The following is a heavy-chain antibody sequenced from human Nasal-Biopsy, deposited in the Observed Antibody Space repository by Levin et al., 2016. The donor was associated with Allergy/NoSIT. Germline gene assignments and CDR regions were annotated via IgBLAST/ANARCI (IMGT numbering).Heavy chain of an antibody. J-gene: IGHJ2*01. CDR1: GYSFVGYS. Sequence: ASVKVSCKASGYSFVGYSIHWVRQAPGQGLEWMGSIDPNSGATKYAQKFQDWVTLTRDTSLKTVYMDLNRLSSDDTAVYYCAREGYCNGMSCYIWYFDLWGRGALVTVSS. V-gene: IGHV1-2*04. CDR3: AREGYCNGMSCYIWYFDL. CDR2: IDPNSGAT. D-gene: IGHD2-15*01.